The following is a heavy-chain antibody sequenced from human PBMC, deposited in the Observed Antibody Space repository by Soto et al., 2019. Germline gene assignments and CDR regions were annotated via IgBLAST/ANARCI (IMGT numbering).Heavy chain of an antibody. CDR1: GFSFSNWW. J-gene: IGHJ4*02. CDR3: AKGLHDAAADY. D-gene: IGHD6-13*01. CDR2: IKGDGSRT. V-gene: IGHV3-74*01. Sequence: DVQLVESGGGLFQPGGSLRLSCAASGFSFSNWWMHWVRQAPGKGLVWVSRIKGDGSRTNYADSVKGRFTVSRDNAKNTVYLQVNSLRVEDTAVYYCAKGLHDAAADYWGQGTLVTVSS.